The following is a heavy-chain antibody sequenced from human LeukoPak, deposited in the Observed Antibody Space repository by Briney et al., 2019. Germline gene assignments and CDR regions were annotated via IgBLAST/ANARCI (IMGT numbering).Heavy chain of an antibody. V-gene: IGHV1-69*13. CDR1: GGTFSSYA. Sequence: ASVKVSCKASGGTFSSYAISWVRQAPGQGLEGMGGIIPIFGTANYAQKFQGRVTITADESTSTAYMELSSLRSEDTAVYYCARGVENYYYGMDVWGKGTTVTVSS. J-gene: IGHJ6*04. CDR2: IIPIFGTA. CDR3: ARGVENYYYGMDV.